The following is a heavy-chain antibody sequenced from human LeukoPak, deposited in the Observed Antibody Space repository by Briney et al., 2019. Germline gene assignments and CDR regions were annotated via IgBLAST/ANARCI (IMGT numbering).Heavy chain of an antibody. V-gene: IGHV3-30-3*01. D-gene: IGHD3-10*01. CDR1: GFTFSSYA. Sequence: GGSLRLSCAASGFTFSSYAMHWVRQAPGKGLEWVAIISYDGSNKYYADSVKGRFTISRDNSKNTLYLQMNSLRAEDTAVYYCARGRVVRGPLGSGFDPWGQGTLVTVSS. CDR3: ARGRVVRGPLGSGFDP. CDR2: ISYDGSNK. J-gene: IGHJ5*02.